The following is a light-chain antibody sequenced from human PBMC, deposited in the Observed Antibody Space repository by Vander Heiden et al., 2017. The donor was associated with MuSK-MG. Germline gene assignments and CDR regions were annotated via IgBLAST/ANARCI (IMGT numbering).Light chain of an antibody. CDR1: QSVSNK. Sequence: EIVMTQSPATLSVSPGERATLSCRASQSVSNKLAWYQQRPGQAPSLLIYGASTRATGIPARFSGSGSGTEFTLTISSLQSEDFAVDYCQQYNNWPPITFGPGTKVDI. J-gene: IGKJ3*01. V-gene: IGKV3-15*01. CDR2: GAS. CDR3: QQYNNWPPIT.